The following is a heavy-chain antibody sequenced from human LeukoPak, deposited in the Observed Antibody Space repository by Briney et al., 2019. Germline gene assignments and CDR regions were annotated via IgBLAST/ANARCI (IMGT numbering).Heavy chain of an antibody. V-gene: IGHV1-46*01. J-gene: IGHJ4*02. Sequence: ASVKDSCKASGYTFTSYYMHWVRQAPGQGLEWMGIINPSGGSTSYAQNFQGRVTMTRDTSTSTVYMELSSLRSEDTAVYYCASGPRMGDFDYWDQGTLVTVSS. CDR2: INPSGGST. CDR3: ASGPRMGDFDY. CDR1: GYTFTSYY. D-gene: IGHD2-8*01.